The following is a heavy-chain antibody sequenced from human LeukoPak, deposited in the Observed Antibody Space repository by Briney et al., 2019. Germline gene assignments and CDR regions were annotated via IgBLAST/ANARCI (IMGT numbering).Heavy chain of an antibody. CDR2: ISAYNGNT. CDR1: GYTFLNFG. J-gene: IGHJ5*02. CDR3: ARDGAVAGSIWFDP. Sequence: ASVKVSCKASGYTFLNFGITWVRQAPGQGLEWMGWISAYNGNTNYAQKFQGRVTMTTDTSTSTAYMELRSLRSEDTAVYYCARDGAVAGSIWFDPWGQGTLVTVSS. D-gene: IGHD6-19*01. V-gene: IGHV1-18*01.